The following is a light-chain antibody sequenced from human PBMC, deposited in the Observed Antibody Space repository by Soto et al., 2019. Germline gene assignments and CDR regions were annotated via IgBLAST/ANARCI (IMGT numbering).Light chain of an antibody. J-gene: IGKJ5*01. CDR1: ESVSYSY. CDR3: QQYGSSPIT. Sequence: IGLTQSPAAMSLTTGERATLSCGASESVSYSYVAWYQLKGGLAPRLLIHDASTRASGIPDRFSGSKSGTDFTLTIRGLEPEDAAVYYCQQYGSSPITFGQGTRLAI. V-gene: IGKV3D-20*01. CDR2: DAS.